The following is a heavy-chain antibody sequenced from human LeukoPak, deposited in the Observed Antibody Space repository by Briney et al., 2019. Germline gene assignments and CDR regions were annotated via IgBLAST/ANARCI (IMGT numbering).Heavy chain of an antibody. CDR3: ARGRVAVAGFDY. Sequence: SETLSLTCTVPGDSISSYYWTWIRQPPGKGLEWLGYLYSSGNTNYNPSLKSRVTISIDTSKNQFPLKLSSVTAADTAVYYCARGRVAVAGFDYRGQGTLVTVSS. CDR1: GDSISSYY. V-gene: IGHV4-59*01. J-gene: IGHJ4*02. D-gene: IGHD6-19*01. CDR2: LYSSGNT.